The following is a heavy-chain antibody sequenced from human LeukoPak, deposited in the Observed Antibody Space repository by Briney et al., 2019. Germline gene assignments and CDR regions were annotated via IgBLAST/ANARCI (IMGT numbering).Heavy chain of an antibody. D-gene: IGHD3-3*01. CDR2: ISYDGSNK. Sequence: PGGSLRLSCAASGFTFSSYAMHWVRQAPGKGLEWVAVISYDGSNKYYADSVKGRFTISRDNSKNTLYLQMNSLRAEDTAVYYCARDTRIGVVIMGFDPWGQGTLVTVSP. CDR3: ARDTRIGVVIMGFDP. J-gene: IGHJ5*02. CDR1: GFTFSSYA. V-gene: IGHV3-30-3*01.